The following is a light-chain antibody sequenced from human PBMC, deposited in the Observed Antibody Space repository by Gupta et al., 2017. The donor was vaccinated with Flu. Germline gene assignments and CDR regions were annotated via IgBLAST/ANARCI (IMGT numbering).Light chain of an antibody. V-gene: IGKV1-12*01. J-gene: IGKJ4*02. CDR3: QQVISFPVT. CDR2: GAS. CDR1: QAIASW. Sequence: IQMTQSPSSVSASVGDRVTITCRATQAIASWLAWYQQKPGRAPKLLIYGASSLQSGVPSRFSGSGSGTDFTLTISSLQPDDFATYYCQQVISFPVTFGGGTKVEIK.